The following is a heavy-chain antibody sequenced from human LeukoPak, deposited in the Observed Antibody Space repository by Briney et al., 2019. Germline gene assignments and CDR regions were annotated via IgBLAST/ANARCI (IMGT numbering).Heavy chain of an antibody. CDR3: ARDSQLRSYNWFDP. V-gene: IGHV4-34*01. J-gene: IGHJ5*02. Sequence: PSETLSLTCAVYGGSFSGYYWSWIRQPPGKGLEWIGEINHSGSTNYNPSLKSRVTISVDTSKNQFSLKLTSVTAADTAVYYCARDSQLRSYNWFDPCGQGTLVTVSS. D-gene: IGHD1-1*01. CDR1: GGSFSGYY. CDR2: INHSGST.